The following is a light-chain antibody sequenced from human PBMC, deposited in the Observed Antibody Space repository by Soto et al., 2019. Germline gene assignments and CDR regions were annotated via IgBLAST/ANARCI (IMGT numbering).Light chain of an antibody. CDR3: QQRSSWPPT. CDR2: DTS. V-gene: IGKV3D-20*02. J-gene: IGKJ1*01. Sequence: IVFTQSPGTLSLSPGERATLSCRASQSVSSSYLAWYQQRPGQAPRLLIYDTSNRVTGIPARFSGSGSGTDFTLTISSLEPEDFAVYYCQQRSSWPPTFGQGTKVDIK. CDR1: QSVSSSY.